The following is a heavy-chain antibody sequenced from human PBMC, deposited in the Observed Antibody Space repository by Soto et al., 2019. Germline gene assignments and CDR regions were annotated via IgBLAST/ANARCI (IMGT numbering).Heavy chain of an antibody. CDR1: GFTFSSYS. V-gene: IGHV3-21*01. CDR3: AREVSKYSGYDFDY. D-gene: IGHD5-12*01. J-gene: IGHJ4*02. CDR2: ISSSSSYI. Sequence: EVQLVESGGGLVKPGGSLRLSCAASGFTFSSYSMNWVRQAPGKGLEWVSSISSSSSYIYYADSVKGRFTISRDNAKNSLYQQMNSLRAEDTAVYYCAREVSKYSGYDFDYWGQGTLVTVSS.